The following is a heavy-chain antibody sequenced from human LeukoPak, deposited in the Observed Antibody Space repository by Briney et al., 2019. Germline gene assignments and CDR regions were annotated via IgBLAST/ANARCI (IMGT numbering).Heavy chain of an antibody. Sequence: SETLSLTCTVSGGSISSYYWSWIRQPPGKGLEWIGYIYYSGSTNYNPSLKSRVTISVDTSKNQFSLKLSSVTAADTAAYYCARGGYGRYFDLWGRGTLVTVSS. CDR3: ARGGYGRYFDL. CDR2: IYYSGST. D-gene: IGHD4-17*01. J-gene: IGHJ2*01. CDR1: GGSISSYY. V-gene: IGHV4-59*01.